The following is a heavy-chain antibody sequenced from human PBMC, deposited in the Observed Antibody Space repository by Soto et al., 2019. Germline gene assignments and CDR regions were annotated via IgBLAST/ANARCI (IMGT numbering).Heavy chain of an antibody. CDR1: GFTFNTYA. CDR3: ARDWSKMATFIFDS. J-gene: IGHJ4*02. V-gene: IGHV3-30-3*01. CDR2: ISYDGNNK. Sequence: GGSLRLSCDASGFTFNTYALHWVRQAPGKGLEWVALISYDGNNKYYADSVKGRFTISRDDSKNTLYLQMNSLRAEDTALYYCARDWSKMATFIFDSWGQGTLVTVSS. D-gene: IGHD5-12*01.